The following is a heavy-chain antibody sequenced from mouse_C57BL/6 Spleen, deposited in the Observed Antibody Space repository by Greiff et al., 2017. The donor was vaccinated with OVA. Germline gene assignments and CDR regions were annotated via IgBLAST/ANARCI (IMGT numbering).Heavy chain of an antibody. CDR1: GYTFTSYW. J-gene: IGHJ2*01. V-gene: IGHV1-59*01. CDR3: AKGGYYGDY. D-gene: IGHD2-3*01. Sequence: QVQLQQPGAELVRPGTSVKLSCKASGYTFTSYWMHWVKQRPGQGLEWIGVIDPSDSYTNYNQKFKGKATLTVDTSSSTASMQLSSLTSEDSAVYYCAKGGYYGDYWGQGTTLTVSS. CDR2: IDPSDSYT.